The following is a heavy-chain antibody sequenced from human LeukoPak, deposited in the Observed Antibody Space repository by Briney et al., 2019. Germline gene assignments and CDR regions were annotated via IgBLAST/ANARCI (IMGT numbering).Heavy chain of an antibody. V-gene: IGHV3-30*02. J-gene: IGHJ4*02. CDR1: GFTFSSSA. CDR3: AKDRGSGSYFDY. Sequence: GGSLRLSCAASGFTFSSSAMNWVRQAPGKGLEWVSFIRYDGGNKYYADSVKGRFTISRDNSKNTLYLQMNSLRGEDTAVYYCAKDRGSGSYFDYWGQRTLVTVSS. D-gene: IGHD1-26*01. CDR2: IRYDGGNK.